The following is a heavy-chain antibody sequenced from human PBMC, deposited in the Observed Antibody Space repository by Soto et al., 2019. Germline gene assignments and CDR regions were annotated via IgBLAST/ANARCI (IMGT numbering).Heavy chain of an antibody. V-gene: IGHV1-18*01. J-gene: IGHJ6*03. D-gene: IGHD5-18*01. Sequence: ASVKVSCKASGYTFTSYGISWVRQAPGQGLEWMGWISAYNGNTNYVQKLQGRVTMTTDTSTSTAYMELSSLRSEDTAVYYCARGSGDTAMVTGYYYMDVWGKGTTVTVSS. CDR1: GYTFTSYG. CDR2: ISAYNGNT. CDR3: ARGSGDTAMVTGYYYMDV.